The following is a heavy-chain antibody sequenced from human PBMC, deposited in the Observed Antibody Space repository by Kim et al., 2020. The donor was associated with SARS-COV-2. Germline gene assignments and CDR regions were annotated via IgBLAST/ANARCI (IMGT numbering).Heavy chain of an antibody. CDR3: AKGRRFALLDSSGYYGAYFDY. CDR1: GFTFSSYA. CDR2: ISGSGGST. D-gene: IGHD3-22*01. V-gene: IGHV3-23*01. Sequence: GGSLRLSCAASGFTFSSYAMSWVRQAPGKGLEWVSAISGSGGSTYYADSVKGRFTISRDNSKNTLYLQMNSLRAEDTAVYYCAKGRRFALLDSSGYYGAYFDYWGQGTLVTVSS. J-gene: IGHJ4*02.